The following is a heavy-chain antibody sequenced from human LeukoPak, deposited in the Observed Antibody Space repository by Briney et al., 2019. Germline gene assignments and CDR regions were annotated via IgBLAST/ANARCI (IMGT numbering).Heavy chain of an antibody. Sequence: GGSLRLSCAASGFTFSSYAMHWVRQAPGKGLEWVAVISYDGSNKYYADSVKGRFTISRDNSKNTLYLQMNSLRSEDTAVYYCARDRGYSYGYPPEDGYFDYWGQGTLVTVSS. V-gene: IGHV3-30*04. CDR2: ISYDGSNK. J-gene: IGHJ4*02. CDR1: GFTFSSYA. CDR3: ARDRGYSYGYPPEDGYFDY. D-gene: IGHD5-18*01.